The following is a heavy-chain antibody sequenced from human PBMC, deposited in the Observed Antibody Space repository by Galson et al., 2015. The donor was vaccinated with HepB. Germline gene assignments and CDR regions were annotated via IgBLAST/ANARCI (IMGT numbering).Heavy chain of an antibody. Sequence: ETLSLTCTVSGGSISSSSCYWGWIRQPPGKGLEWIGNIYYRGSTYHNPSLKSRVTISVDTSKNRFSLKLRSVTAADTAVYYCATQKYRLLDYWGQGALVSVSS. CDR2: IYYRGST. V-gene: IGHV4-39*01. D-gene: IGHD5-12*01. CDR1: GGSISSSSCY. CDR3: ATQKYRLLDY. J-gene: IGHJ4*02.